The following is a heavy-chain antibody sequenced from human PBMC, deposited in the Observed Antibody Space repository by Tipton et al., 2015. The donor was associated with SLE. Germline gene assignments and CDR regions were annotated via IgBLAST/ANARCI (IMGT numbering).Heavy chain of an antibody. CDR1: GFLVRINY. V-gene: IGHV3-30*03. CDR3: ARAITPRDAFDI. D-gene: IGHD3-3*01. J-gene: IGHJ3*02. Sequence: SLRLSCATSGFLVRINYLSWVRQAPGKGLEWVAVISYDGSNKYYADSVKGRFTISRDNSKNTLYLQMNSLRAEDTAVYYCARAITPRDAFDIWGQGTMVTVSS. CDR2: ISYDGSNK.